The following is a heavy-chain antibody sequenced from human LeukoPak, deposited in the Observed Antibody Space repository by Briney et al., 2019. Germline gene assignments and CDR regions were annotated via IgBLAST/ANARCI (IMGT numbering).Heavy chain of an antibody. CDR2: IVPMYGTR. D-gene: IGHD4-11*01. CDR1: GGTFSSYG. Sequence: SVKASCKASGGTFSSYGINWVRQAPGQGLEWMGGIVPMYGTRNYAQKFQGRVIITADESTTTAYMELRSLRSEDTAVYYCARETSNYYYFDSWGQGTLVTVSS. J-gene: IGHJ4*02. CDR3: ARETSNYYYFDS. V-gene: IGHV1-69*13.